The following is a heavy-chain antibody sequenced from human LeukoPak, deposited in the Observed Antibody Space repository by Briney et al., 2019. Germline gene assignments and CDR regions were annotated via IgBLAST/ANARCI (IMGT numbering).Heavy chain of an antibody. CDR3: ARDRVGSGWPRPFYFEF. D-gene: IGHD6-19*01. V-gene: IGHV1-2*02. Sequence: ASVRVSCKPSGCTFTGYYIHWVRQAPGQRLEWLGWISPSTGATMFAHKFQDRVSMTRDTSIDTAYLELTSLTADDTALYYCARDRVGSGWPRPFYFEFWGQGTLVTVSS. CDR1: GCTFTGYY. J-gene: IGHJ4*02. CDR2: ISPSTGAT.